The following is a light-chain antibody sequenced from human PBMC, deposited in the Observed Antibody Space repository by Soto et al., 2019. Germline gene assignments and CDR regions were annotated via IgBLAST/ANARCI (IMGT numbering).Light chain of an antibody. J-gene: IGLJ1*01. CDR2: QVT. Sequence: LTQPASVSGSPGQSITISCTGTSSDLAIYNYVSWYQQQPGKAPKLVIYQVTNRPSGVSNRFSGSRSGNTASLTISGLQAEDEADYYCSSYTDSSNYVFGTGTKVTVL. CDR1: SSDLAIYNY. V-gene: IGLV2-14*01. CDR3: SSYTDSSNYV.